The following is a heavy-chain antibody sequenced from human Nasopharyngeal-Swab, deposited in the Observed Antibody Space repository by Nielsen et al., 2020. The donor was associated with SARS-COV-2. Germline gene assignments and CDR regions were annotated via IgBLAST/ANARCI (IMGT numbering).Heavy chain of an antibody. CDR3: AKGRSGWSYYGMDV. D-gene: IGHD6-19*01. V-gene: IGHV3-9*01. Sequence: WIRQPPGKGLEWVSGISWNSGSIGYADSVKGRFTISRDNAKNSLYLQMNSLRAEDTALYYCAKGRSGWSYYGMDVWGQGTTVT. CDR2: ISWNSGSI. J-gene: IGHJ6*02.